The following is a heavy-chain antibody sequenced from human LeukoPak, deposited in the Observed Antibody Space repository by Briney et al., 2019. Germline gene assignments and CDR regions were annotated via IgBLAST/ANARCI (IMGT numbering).Heavy chain of an antibody. V-gene: IGHV4-38-2*01. Sequence: PSETLSLTCAVSGYSISSGYYWGWIRQPLGKGLEWIGSIYHSGSTYYNPSLKSRVTISVDTSKNQFSLKLSSVTAADTAVYYCARRGYSGYEFFDYWGQGTLVTVSS. CDR1: GYSISSGYY. J-gene: IGHJ4*02. D-gene: IGHD5-12*01. CDR3: ARRGYSGYEFFDY. CDR2: IYHSGST.